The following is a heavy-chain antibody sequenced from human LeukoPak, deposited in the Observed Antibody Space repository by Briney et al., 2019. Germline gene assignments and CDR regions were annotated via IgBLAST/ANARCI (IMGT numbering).Heavy chain of an antibody. CDR1: GYTFSGTGWY. CDR3: ARDGPAQMVDFDY. Sequence: ASVKVSCKASGYTFSGTGWYLYWLRQAPGQGLECMGWIYPHNGATDYAQKFQGRGAMTSDTSISTVYMELTRLRPDDTAVYYCARDGPAQMVDFDYWGQGTLVTVSS. D-gene: IGHD3-10*01. V-gene: IGHV1-2*02. CDR2: IYPHNGAT. J-gene: IGHJ4*02.